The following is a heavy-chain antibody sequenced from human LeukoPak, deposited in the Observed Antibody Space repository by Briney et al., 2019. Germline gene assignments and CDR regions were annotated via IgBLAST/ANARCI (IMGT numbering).Heavy chain of an antibody. CDR3: ARDRNYYDSRLFDY. CDR2: IYYSGST. D-gene: IGHD3-22*01. CDR1: GGSISSSSYY. Sequence: PSETLSLTCTVSGGSISSSSYYWGWIRQPPGKGLEWIGSIYYSGSTYYNPSLKSRVTISVDTSKNQFSLKLSSVTAADTAVYYCARDRNYYDSRLFDYWGQGTLVTVSS. V-gene: IGHV4-39*07. J-gene: IGHJ4*02.